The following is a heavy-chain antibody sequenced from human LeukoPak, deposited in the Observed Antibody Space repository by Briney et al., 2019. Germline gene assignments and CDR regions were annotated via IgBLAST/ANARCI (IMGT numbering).Heavy chain of an antibody. CDR3: ARGDLPQYYFDY. CDR2: ISYDGSNK. D-gene: IGHD5-24*01. J-gene: IGHJ4*02. CDR1: GFTLSSYA. Sequence: PGRSLRLSCAASGFTLSSYAMHWVRQAPGKGLERVAVISYDGSNKYYADSVKGRFTISRDNSKNTLYLQMNSLRAEDTAVYYCARGDLPQYYFDYWGQGTLVTVSS. V-gene: IGHV3-30-3*01.